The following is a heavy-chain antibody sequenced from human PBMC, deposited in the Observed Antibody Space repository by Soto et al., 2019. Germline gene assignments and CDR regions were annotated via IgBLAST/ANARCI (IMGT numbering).Heavy chain of an antibody. V-gene: IGHV6-1*01. CDR2: TYYRSKWYN. CDR1: GDSVSSNSAA. Sequence: SQTLSLTCAISGDSVSSNSAAWNWIRQSPSRGIEWLGRTYYRSKWYNDYAVSVKSRITINTDTSKNQFSLQLNSVTPEDTAVYYCARVTIFGVVIMGAFDIWGQGTMVTVSS. D-gene: IGHD3-3*01. J-gene: IGHJ3*02. CDR3: ARVTIFGVVIMGAFDI.